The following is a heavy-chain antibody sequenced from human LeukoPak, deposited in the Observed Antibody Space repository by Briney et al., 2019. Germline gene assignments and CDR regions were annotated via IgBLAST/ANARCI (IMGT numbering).Heavy chain of an antibody. J-gene: IGHJ1*01. CDR3: AKEPTSYSSGWYFQD. CDR2: IRLDGRNK. CDR1: GFTFSRNG. V-gene: IGHV3-30*02. D-gene: IGHD6-25*01. Sequence: GRSLRLSCAAPGFTFSRNGLHWGRQAPGKGRERVAIIRLDGRNKNYGDSVKCRFTISRDNSKNTPDLQMYSLKPEDTAVYYCAKEPTSYSSGWYFQDWGQGTLVTVSS.